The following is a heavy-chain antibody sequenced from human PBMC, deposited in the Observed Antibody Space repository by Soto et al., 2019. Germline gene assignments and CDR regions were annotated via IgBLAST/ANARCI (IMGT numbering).Heavy chain of an antibody. CDR2: ISGSGGST. D-gene: IGHD5-12*01. Sequence: EVQLLESGGGLVQPGGSLRLSCAASGFTFSSYAMSWVRQAPGKGLEWVSAISGSGGSTYYADSVKGRFTISRDNSKNTLYLQMNSLRAEDTAVYYCAKERIVATIGYYYYGMDVWGQGTTVTVSS. CDR3: AKERIVATIGYYYYGMDV. J-gene: IGHJ6*02. CDR1: GFTFSSYA. V-gene: IGHV3-23*01.